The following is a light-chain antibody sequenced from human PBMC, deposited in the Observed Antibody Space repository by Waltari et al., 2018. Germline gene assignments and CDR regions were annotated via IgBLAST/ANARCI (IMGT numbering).Light chain of an antibody. CDR3: SSYTNTFVV. J-gene: IGLJ2*01. CDR1: SSDIGAYNY. CDR2: EVR. Sequence: QSALTQPASVSGSPGQSITISCTGSSSDIGAYNYVAWYQHFPDEAPKLLIYEVRNRPSGVSSPFAGSKSGNPASLTISGIQAEDEAHYYCSSYTNTFVVFGGGTKLTVL. V-gene: IGLV2-14*01.